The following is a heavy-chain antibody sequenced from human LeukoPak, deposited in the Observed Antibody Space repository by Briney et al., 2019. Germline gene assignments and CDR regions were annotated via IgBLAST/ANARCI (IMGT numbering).Heavy chain of an antibody. D-gene: IGHD6-13*01. Sequence: SETLSLTCAVYGGSFSGYYWSWIRQPPGKGLEWIGEINHSGSTNYNPSLKSRVTISVDTSKNHFSLNLNSVTAADTAVYYCARGPIAAAGIGAFYWGQGTLVTVSS. CDR3: ARGPIAAAGIGAFY. V-gene: IGHV4-34*01. CDR2: INHSGST. CDR1: GGSFSGYY. J-gene: IGHJ4*02.